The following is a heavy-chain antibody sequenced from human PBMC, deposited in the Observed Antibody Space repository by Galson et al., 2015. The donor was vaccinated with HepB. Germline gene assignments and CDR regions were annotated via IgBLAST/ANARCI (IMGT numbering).Heavy chain of an antibody. V-gene: IGHV1-69*13. J-gene: IGHJ3*02. CDR2: TIPIFNTA. CDR1: GGTFNYYA. Sequence: SVKASCKASGGTFNYYAISWVPQAPGQGLEWMGRTIPIFNTANDAQKFQGRVTITADEFTSTAYMELSSLRSDDTAVYDCAASLRGAVVLNAFAIWGQGTVVTVSS. D-gene: IGHD4/OR15-4a*01. CDR3: AASLRGAVVLNAFAI.